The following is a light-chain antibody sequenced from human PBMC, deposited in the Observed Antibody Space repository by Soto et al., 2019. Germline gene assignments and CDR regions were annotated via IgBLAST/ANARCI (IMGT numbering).Light chain of an antibody. V-gene: IGKV3-11*01. J-gene: IGKJ4*01. CDR2: DAS. CDR1: QSVSTF. CDR3: QQRTNGFT. Sequence: EIVLTQSPATLSLSPGERATLSCRASQSVSTFLAWYQQTPGQAPRLLMYDASKRATGIPARFSGSRSGTDFALTLSVLEPEGFGVYYCQQRTNGFTSGGGTKVEIK.